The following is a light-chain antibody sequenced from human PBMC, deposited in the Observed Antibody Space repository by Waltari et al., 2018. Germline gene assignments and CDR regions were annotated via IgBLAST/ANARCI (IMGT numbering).Light chain of an antibody. CDR1: SSDVGGYKY. CDR3: CSYAGTFTWL. V-gene: IGLV2-11*01. Sequence: QSALTQPRSVSGSPGQSVAISCTGTSSDVGGYKYVSWYQHHPGKAPKLMIYDVGKRPSGVPDRCSGTKSGITASRTSTGLQAGDEAEYYCCSYAGTFTWLFGRETELTVL. J-gene: IGLJ3*02. CDR2: DVG.